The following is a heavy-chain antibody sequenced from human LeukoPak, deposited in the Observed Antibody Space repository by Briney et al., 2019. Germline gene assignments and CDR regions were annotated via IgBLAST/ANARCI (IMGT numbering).Heavy chain of an antibody. CDR1: GFTFNTYA. CDR3: AKDLGDYYYYYMDV. V-gene: IGHV3-23*01. J-gene: IGHJ6*03. CDR2: ISDSGGSA. D-gene: IGHD3-16*01. Sequence: PGGSLRLSCAASGFTFNTYAMSWARQAPGKGLEWVSAISDSGGSAYYADSVKGRFTISRDNSKNTLYLQMNSLRAEDTAVYYCAKDLGDYYYYYMDVWGKGTTVTISS.